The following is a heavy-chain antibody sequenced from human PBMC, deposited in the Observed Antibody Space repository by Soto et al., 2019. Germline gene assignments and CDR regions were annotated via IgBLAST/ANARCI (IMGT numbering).Heavy chain of an antibody. J-gene: IGHJ4*02. Sequence: PSETLSLTCAVYGGSFSGYYWSWIRQPPGKGLEWIGEINHSGSTNYNPSLKSRVTISVDTSKNQFSLQLSSVTAADTAVYYCASERRYVWGSYRPDYWGQGTLVTVSS. D-gene: IGHD3-16*02. CDR3: ASERRYVWGSYRPDY. V-gene: IGHV4-34*01. CDR2: INHSGST. CDR1: GGSFSGYY.